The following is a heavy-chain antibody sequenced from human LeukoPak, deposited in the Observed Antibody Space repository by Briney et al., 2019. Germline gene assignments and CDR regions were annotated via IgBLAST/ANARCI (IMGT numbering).Heavy chain of an antibody. J-gene: IGHJ4*02. D-gene: IGHD3-3*01. CDR1: GFTFSSYA. CDR3: AKSWSSSYLDY. CDR2: ITGSGDRT. V-gene: IGHV3-23*01. Sequence: PGGSLRLSCAASGFTFSSYAMRWVRQAPVKGVEWVSTITGSGDRTYYADSVKGRFTISRDNSKNTLYLQMNSLRAEDTAIYYCAKSWSSSYLDYWGQGTLVTVSS.